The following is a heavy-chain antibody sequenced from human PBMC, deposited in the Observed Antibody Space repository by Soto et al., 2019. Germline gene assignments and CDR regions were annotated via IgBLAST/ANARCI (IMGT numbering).Heavy chain of an antibody. D-gene: IGHD3-3*01. J-gene: IGHJ3*02. CDR1: GFTFSSYG. Sequence: GGSLRLSCAASGFTFSSYGMHWVRQAPGKGLEWVAVIWYDGSNKYYADSVKGRFTISRDNSKNTLYLQMNSLRAEDTAVYYCARGTHYDFWSGSEAFDIWGQGTMVTVSS. V-gene: IGHV3-33*01. CDR2: IWYDGSNK. CDR3: ARGTHYDFWSGSEAFDI.